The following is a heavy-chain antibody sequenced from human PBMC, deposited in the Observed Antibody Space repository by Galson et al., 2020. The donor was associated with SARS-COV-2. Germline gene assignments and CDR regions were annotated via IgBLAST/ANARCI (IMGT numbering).Heavy chain of an antibody. CDR3: AREGEGVTMVRGVIYY. J-gene: IGHJ4*02. V-gene: IGHV3-53*01. CDR1: GFTVSSNY. Sequence: GGSLRLSCAASGFTVSSNYMSWVRQAPGKGLEWVSVIYSGGSTYYADSVKGRFTISRDNSKNTLYLQMNSLRAEDTAVYYCAREGEGVTMVRGVIYYWGQGTLVTVSS. CDR2: IYSGGST. D-gene: IGHD3-10*01.